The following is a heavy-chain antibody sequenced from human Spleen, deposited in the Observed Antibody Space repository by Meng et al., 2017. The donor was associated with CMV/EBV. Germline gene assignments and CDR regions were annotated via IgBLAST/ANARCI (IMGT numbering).Heavy chain of an antibody. CDR2: GYHSGVY. V-gene: IGHV4-4*02. J-gene: IGHJ5*02. Sequence: SSCSGAWCSWVGQPRGTGRGLVGKGYHSGVYDYNPSLKSRVTISVDKDKNQFALKLGLVTAADTAVYYCARVWSPGGIKELGWFDPWGQGTLVTVSS. CDR1: SSCSGAW. D-gene: IGHD7-27*01. CDR3: ARVWSPGGIKELGWFDP.